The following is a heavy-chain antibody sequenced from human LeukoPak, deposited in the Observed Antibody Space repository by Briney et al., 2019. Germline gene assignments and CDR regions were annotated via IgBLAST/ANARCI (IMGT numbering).Heavy chain of an antibody. Sequence: PGGSLRLSCAASGFTFSSYTMNWVRQAPGKGLEWIGYIYYSGSTYYNPSLKSRVTISVDTSKNQFSLKLSSVTAADTAVYYCARGRGYSYGSDPLFDYWGQGTLVTVSS. CDR2: IYYSGST. CDR1: GFTFSSYT. J-gene: IGHJ4*02. D-gene: IGHD5-18*01. V-gene: IGHV4-59*06. CDR3: ARGRGYSYGSDPLFDY.